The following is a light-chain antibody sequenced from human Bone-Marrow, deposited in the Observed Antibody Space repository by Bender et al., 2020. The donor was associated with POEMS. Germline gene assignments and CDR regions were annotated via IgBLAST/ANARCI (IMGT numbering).Light chain of an antibody. CDR2: QDT. CDR1: KLGEKY. CDR3: QAWDSSTRAV. J-gene: IGLJ2*01. V-gene: IGLV3-1*01. Sequence: SYELIQPRSVSVSPGQTASITCSGEKLGEKYACWYQQKSGQSPLLVIYQDTKRPSGITERFSASKSGNTATLTISGTLAMDEADYYCQAWDSSTRAVFGGGTKLTVL.